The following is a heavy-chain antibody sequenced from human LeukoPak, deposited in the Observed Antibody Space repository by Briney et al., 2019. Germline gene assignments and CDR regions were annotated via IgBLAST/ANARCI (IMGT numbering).Heavy chain of an antibody. D-gene: IGHD5-24*01. CDR2: IYYSGST. Sequence: SETLSLTCTVSGGSININTYYWGWIRQPPGKGLEWIGSIYYSGSTYYNPSLKSRVTISVDTSKNQFSLRLSSVTAADTAVYYCARESLTWLQSRTSWFDPWGQGTLVTVSS. CDR3: ARESLTWLQSRTSWFDP. J-gene: IGHJ5*02. CDR1: GGSININTYY. V-gene: IGHV4-39*07.